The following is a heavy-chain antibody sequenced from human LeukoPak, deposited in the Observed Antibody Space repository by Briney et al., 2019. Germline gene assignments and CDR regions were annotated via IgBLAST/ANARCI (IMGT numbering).Heavy chain of an antibody. V-gene: IGHV3-30-3*01. CDR1: GFTFSTYA. Sequence: GGSLRLSCAASGFTFSTYAMHWVRQAPGKGLEWVAVISYDGSNKYYADSVKGRFTISRDNSKNTMYLQMNSLRAEDTAVYYCARDRLGITVAGTVDYWGQGTLVTVSS. J-gene: IGHJ4*02. CDR2: ISYDGSNK. D-gene: IGHD6-19*01. CDR3: ARDRLGITVAGTVDY.